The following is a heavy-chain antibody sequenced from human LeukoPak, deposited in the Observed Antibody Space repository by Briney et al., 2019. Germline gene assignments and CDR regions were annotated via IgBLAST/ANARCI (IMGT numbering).Heavy chain of an antibody. V-gene: IGHV4-61*02. CDR1: GDNIISGSHF. CDR3: ARVSGYDWESFYDY. CDR2: IYTNGDT. J-gene: IGHJ4*02. Sequence: PSETLSLTCSVSGDNIISGSHFWSWIRQPAGKGLEWVGRIYTNGDTHYNPTLKNRVTLSVDTSKNQFSLLLTSVTAADTAVYYCARVSGYDWESFYDYWGQGSLVTVSS. D-gene: IGHD5-12*01.